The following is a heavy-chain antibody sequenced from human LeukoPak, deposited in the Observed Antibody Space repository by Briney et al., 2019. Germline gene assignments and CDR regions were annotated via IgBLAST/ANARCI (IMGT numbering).Heavy chain of an antibody. Sequence: SETLSLTCTVSGGSISNSDYYWGWIRQPPGKGLEWIGSIYYRGSAYYNPSLESRVTLSVDTSKNQFSLRLSSVTAADTAIYYCARRVLLWFGESQYYFDYWGRGTLVTVSS. CDR2: IYYRGSA. CDR3: ARRVLLWFGESQYYFDY. CDR1: GGSISNSDYY. J-gene: IGHJ4*02. D-gene: IGHD3-10*01. V-gene: IGHV4-39*01.